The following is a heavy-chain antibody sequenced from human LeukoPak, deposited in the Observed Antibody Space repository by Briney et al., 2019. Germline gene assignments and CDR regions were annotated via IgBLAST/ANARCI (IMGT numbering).Heavy chain of an antibody. V-gene: IGHV4-38-2*02. CDR3: ARGGGSGWLNWFDP. J-gene: IGHJ5*02. Sequence: SETLSLTCTVDSISTNGYYWGWIRQPPGKGLEWIGSIYHSGSTYYNPSLKSRVTISVDTSKNEFSLKLSSVTAADRAVYYCARGGGSGWLNWFDPWGQGTLVTVSS. CDR1: SISTNGYY. CDR2: IYHSGST. D-gene: IGHD6-19*01.